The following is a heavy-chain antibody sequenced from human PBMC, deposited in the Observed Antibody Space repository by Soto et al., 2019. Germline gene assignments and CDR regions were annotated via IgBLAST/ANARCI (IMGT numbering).Heavy chain of an antibody. V-gene: IGHV4-30-2*01. J-gene: IGHJ6*02. CDR3: ARHDEVPTLQNGMGV. CDR1: GGSSSSGGYS. CDR2: IDHSGST. Sequence: SETLSLTCAVSGGSSSSGGYSWSWIRQPPGKGLEWIGYIDHSGSTYDNPSLKSRVTISVDRSKNQFSLKLSSVTAADTAVYYCARHDEVPTLQNGMGVWGQGTTVTVSS. D-gene: IGHD2-21*01.